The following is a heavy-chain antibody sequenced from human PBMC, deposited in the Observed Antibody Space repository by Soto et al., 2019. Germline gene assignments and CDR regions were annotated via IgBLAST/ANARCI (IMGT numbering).Heavy chain of an antibody. D-gene: IGHD6-6*01. Sequence: ASVKGSCKASGYTFTSYAMHWVRQAPGQRLEWMGWINAGNGNTKYSQKFQGRVTITRDTSASTAYMELSSLRSEDTAVYYCARGPSLHEYSCASVSGWFGPWGQGTLVTVSS. J-gene: IGHJ5*02. V-gene: IGHV1-3*01. CDR1: GYTFTSYA. CDR2: INAGNGNT. CDR3: ARGPSLHEYSCASVSGWFGP.